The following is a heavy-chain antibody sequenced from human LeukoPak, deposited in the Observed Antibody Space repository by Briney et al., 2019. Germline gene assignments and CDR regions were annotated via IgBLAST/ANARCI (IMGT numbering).Heavy chain of an antibody. CDR3: ARQLGDGYNLVYWFDP. Sequence: KPSETLSLTCTVSGGSISSTSYYWGWIRQSPGKGLEWIVSVYYTGSTQDNPSLKGRVTISEDTSKNQFSLKLTSVTAEDTAVYYCARQLGDGYNLVYWFDPWGQGTLVTVSS. CDR1: GGSISSTSYY. D-gene: IGHD5-24*01. CDR2: VYYTGST. V-gene: IGHV4-39*01. J-gene: IGHJ5*02.